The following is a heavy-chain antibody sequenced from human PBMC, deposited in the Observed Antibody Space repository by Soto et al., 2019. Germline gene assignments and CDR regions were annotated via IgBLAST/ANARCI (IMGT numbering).Heavy chain of an antibody. J-gene: IGHJ4*02. CDR2: INAGNGNT. CDR1: GYTFTSYA. D-gene: IGHD3-16*02. Sequence: QVQLVQSGAEEKKPGASVKVSCKASGYTFTSYAMHWVRQAPGQRLEWMGWINAGNGNTKYSQKFHGRVTITRDTSGSTAYMELNSLRSEDTAVYYCVRSAVRPSGELIGPFDYWGQGTLGTVSS. CDR3: VRSAVRPSGELIGPFDY. V-gene: IGHV1-3*05.